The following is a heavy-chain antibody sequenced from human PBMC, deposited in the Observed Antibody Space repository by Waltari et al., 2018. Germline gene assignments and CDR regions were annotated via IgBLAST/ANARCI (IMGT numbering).Heavy chain of an antibody. J-gene: IGHJ6*02. CDR2: IIPIFGTA. CDR3: ARWAMVVTGIYYYGMDV. V-gene: IGHV1-69*05. Sequence: QVQLVQSGAEVKKPGSSVKVSCKASGGTFSSYAISWVRQAPGQGLEWMGGIIPIFGTANYAQKFQGRVTITTDESTSTAYMELSSLRSEDTAVYYCARWAMVVTGIYYYGMDVWGQGTTVTVSS. D-gene: IGHD2-15*01. CDR1: GGTFSSYA.